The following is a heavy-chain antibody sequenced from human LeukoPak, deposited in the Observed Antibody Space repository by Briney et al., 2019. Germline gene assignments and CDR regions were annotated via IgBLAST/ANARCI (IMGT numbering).Heavy chain of an antibody. CDR1: GYTFTNYG. CDR2: ISTYNDNT. CDR3: ARGDCSGGSCLDAFDI. Sequence: GASVKVSCKASGYTFTNYGISWVRQAPGQGLEWMGWISTYNDNTNYAQKLQGRVTMTTDTSTSTAYMELRSLRSDDTAVYYCARGDCSGGSCLDAFDIWGQGTMVTVSS. V-gene: IGHV1-18*01. J-gene: IGHJ3*02. D-gene: IGHD2-15*01.